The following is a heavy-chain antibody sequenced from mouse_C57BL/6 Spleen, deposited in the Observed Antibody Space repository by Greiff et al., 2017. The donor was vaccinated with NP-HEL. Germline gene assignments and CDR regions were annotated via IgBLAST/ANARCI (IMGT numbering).Heavy chain of an antibody. CDR3: ARRDMVTEGLAY. Sequence: VQLQQSGAELARPGASVKLSCKASGYTFTSYGISWVKQRTGQGLEWIGEIYPRSGNTYYNEKFKGKATLTADKSSSTAYMELRSLTSEDSAVYFCARRDMVTEGLAYWGQGTLVTVSA. J-gene: IGHJ3*01. CDR2: IYPRSGNT. V-gene: IGHV1-81*01. CDR1: GYTFTSYG. D-gene: IGHD2-2*01.